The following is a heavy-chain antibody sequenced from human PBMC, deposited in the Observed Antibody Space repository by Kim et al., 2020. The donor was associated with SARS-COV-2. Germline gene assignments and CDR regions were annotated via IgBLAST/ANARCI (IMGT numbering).Heavy chain of an antibody. CDR3: ARAGSGWYRGYYPYGLAV. CDR2: LYTSGYT. V-gene: IGHV4-61*02. Sequence: SETLSLTCTVSGDSISSGSYYWSWLRQPDGNGLEWVGRLYTSGYTNSNPSLQSRVTISIDTSKNHFSLNLSSVTAAATAVYYCARAGSGWYRGYYPYGLAVWGPGTTVTVSS. D-gene: IGHD6-13*01. CDR1: GDSISSGSYY. J-gene: IGHJ6*02.